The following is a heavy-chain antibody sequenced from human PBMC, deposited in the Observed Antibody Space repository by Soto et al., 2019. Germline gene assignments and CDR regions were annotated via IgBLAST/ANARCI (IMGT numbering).Heavy chain of an antibody. Sequence: SETLSLTCTVSGGSISSGGYYWSWIRQHPGKGLEWIGYIYYSGSTYYNPSLKSRVTISVDTSKNQFSLKLSSVTAADTAVYYCAKYYYDSSGYFDAFDIWGQGTMVTVSS. D-gene: IGHD3-22*01. J-gene: IGHJ3*02. CDR3: AKYYYDSSGYFDAFDI. V-gene: IGHV4-31*03. CDR2: IYYSGST. CDR1: GGSISSGGYY.